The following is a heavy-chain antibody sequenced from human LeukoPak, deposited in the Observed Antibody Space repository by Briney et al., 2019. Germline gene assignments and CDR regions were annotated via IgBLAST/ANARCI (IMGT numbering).Heavy chain of an antibody. CDR1: GYTFTSYA. J-gene: IGHJ3*02. D-gene: IGHD2-15*01. V-gene: IGHV7-4-1*02. CDR2: INTNTGNP. CDR3: ARDIAPHPLDAFDI. Sequence: GASVKVSCKASGYTFTSYAMNWVRQAPGQGLEWMGWINTNTGNPTYAQGFTGRFVFSLDTSVSTAYLQISSLKAEDTAVYYCARDIAPHPLDAFDIWGQGTMVTVSS.